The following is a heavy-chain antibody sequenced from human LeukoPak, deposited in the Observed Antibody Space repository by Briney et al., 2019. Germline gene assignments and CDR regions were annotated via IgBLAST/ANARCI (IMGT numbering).Heavy chain of an antibody. D-gene: IGHD3-22*01. J-gene: IGHJ4*02. CDR3: ASNYYDSSGYRYDY. CDR2: IYYSGST. CDR1: GGSISSSSYY. Sequence: SETLSRTCTVSGGSISSSSYYWGWIRQPPGKGLEWIGSIYYSGSTYYNPSLKSRVTISVDTSKNQFSLKLSSVTAADTAVYYCASNYYDSSGYRYDYWGQGTLVTVSS. V-gene: IGHV4-39*01.